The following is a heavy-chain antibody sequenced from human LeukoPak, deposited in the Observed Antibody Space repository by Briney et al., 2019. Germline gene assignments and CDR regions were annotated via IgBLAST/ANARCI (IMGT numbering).Heavy chain of an antibody. CDR2: ISSSSSYI. Sequence: GSLRLSCAASGFTFSSYSMNGVRQAPGKGLEGVSSISSSSSYIYYADSVKGRFTISRDNAKNSLYLQMNSLRAEDTAVYYCARLGGIVVVPAAMFDYWGQGTLVTVSS. J-gene: IGHJ4*02. CDR3: ARLGGIVVVPAAMFDY. V-gene: IGHV3-21*01. CDR1: GFTFSSYS. D-gene: IGHD2-2*01.